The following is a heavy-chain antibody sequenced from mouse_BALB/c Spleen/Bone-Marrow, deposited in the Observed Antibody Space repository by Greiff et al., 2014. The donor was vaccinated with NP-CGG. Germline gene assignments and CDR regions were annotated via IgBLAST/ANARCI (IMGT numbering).Heavy chain of an antibody. V-gene: IGHV14-1*02. CDR2: IDPENGNT. Sequence: VQVQQSGAEIMRPGALVKLSCKASGFNIKDYYMQWVKQRPEQGLEWIGWIDPENGNTIYDPKFQGKASITADTSSNTAYLQLSSLTSEDTAVYYCARGDGYAMDYWGQGTSVTVSS. J-gene: IGHJ4*01. CDR3: ARGDGYAMDY. CDR1: GFNIKDYY.